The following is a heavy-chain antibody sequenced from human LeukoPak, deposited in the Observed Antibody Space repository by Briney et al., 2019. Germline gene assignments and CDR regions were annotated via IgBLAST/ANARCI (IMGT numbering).Heavy chain of an antibody. CDR3: ARIDCGDVSFDY. CDR2: IYYSGST. CDR1: GGSISSYY. V-gene: IGHV4-59*08. D-gene: IGHD4-17*01. Sequence: PSETLSLTCTVSGGSISSYYWSWIRQPPGKGLEWIGYIYYSGSTNYNPSLKSRVTISVDTSKNQFSLKLSSVTAADTAVYYCARIDCGDVSFDYWGQGTLVTVSS. J-gene: IGHJ4*02.